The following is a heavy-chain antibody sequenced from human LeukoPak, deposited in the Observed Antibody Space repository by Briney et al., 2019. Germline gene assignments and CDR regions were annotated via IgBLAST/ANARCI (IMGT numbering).Heavy chain of an antibody. D-gene: IGHD3-22*01. CDR2: ISGSGGST. V-gene: IGHV3-23*01. CDR3: AKDSSGYYSGLNY. Sequence: GGSLRLSCAASGFTFSSYAMSWVPQAPGKGLEWVSAISGSGGSTYYADSVKGRFTISRDNSKNTLYLQMNSLRAEDTAVYYCAKDSSGYYSGLNYWGQGTLVTVSS. J-gene: IGHJ4*02. CDR1: GFTFSSYA.